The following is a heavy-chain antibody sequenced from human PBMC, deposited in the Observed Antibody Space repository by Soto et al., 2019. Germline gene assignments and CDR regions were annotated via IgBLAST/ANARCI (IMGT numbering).Heavy chain of an antibody. Sequence: QVQLVESGGGVVQPGRSLRLSCAASGFTFSSYAMHWVRQAPGKGLEWVAVISYDGSNKYYADSVKGRFTISRDNSKNTLYLQMNSLRAEDTAVYYCARDIAWVVAATSPCYWGQGTLVTVSS. CDR2: ISYDGSNK. D-gene: IGHD2-15*01. V-gene: IGHV3-30-3*01. J-gene: IGHJ4*02. CDR3: ARDIAWVVAATSPCY. CDR1: GFTFSSYA.